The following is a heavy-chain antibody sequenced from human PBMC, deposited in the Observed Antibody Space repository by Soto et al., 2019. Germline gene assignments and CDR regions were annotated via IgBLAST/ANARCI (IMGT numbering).Heavy chain of an antibody. V-gene: IGHV4-34*01. CDR2: INHSGST. CDR1: GGSFSGYY. Sequence: SETLSLTCAVYGGSFSGYYWSWIRQPPGKGLEWIGEINHSGSTNYNPSLKSRVTISVDTSKNQFSLKLSSVTAADTAVYYCARGWSRLWFSPRALDYWDPRTLVTVSS. J-gene: IGHJ4*02. CDR3: ARGWSRLWFSPRALDY. D-gene: IGHD5-18*01.